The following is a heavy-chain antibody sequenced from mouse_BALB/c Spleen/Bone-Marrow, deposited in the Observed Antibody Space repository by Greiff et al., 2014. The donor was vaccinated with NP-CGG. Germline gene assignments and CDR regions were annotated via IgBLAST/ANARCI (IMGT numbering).Heavy chain of an antibody. CDR2: IYPGSGST. J-gene: IGHJ2*01. CDR1: GYTFTDYV. V-gene: IGHV1-77*01. CDR3: VTDPYYGRQHYFDY. Sequence: QVQLKESGPELVKPGASVKMSCKASGYTFTDYVISWVKQRTGQGLEWIGEIYPGSGSTYYNEKFKGKATLTADKSSNTVYMQLISLTSEDSAVFFCVTDPYYGRQHYFDYWGQGTTLTVSS. D-gene: IGHD1-1*02.